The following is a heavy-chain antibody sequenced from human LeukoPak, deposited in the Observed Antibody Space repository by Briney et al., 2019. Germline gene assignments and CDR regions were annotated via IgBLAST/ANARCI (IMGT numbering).Heavy chain of an antibody. CDR2: ITSSSRYI. CDR3: ARDPYSGSYGDYYYYCMDV. D-gene: IGHD1-26*01. J-gene: IGHJ6*03. Sequence: GGSLRLSCAVSGFTFSSYNMNWVRQASGKGLEWVSSITSSSRYIYYADSVKGRFTISRDNAKSSLYLQMNSLRAEDTAVYYCARDPYSGSYGDYYYYCMDVWGKGTTVTISS. V-gene: IGHV3-21*01. CDR1: GFTFSSYN.